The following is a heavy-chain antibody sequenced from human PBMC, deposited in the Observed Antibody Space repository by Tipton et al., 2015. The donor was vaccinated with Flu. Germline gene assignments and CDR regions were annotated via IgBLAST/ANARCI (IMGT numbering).Heavy chain of an antibody. CDR1: GDSMSSFY. V-gene: IGHV4-4*07. D-gene: IGHD2-2*01. Sequence: LRLSCTVSGDSMSSFYWTWIRQPAGKGLEWIGRMSASGSSKYKPSLKSRVTMSVDTSKNQFSLRLSSVTAADTAVYYCARFDYCSSTSCRSDTYYYYNMDVWGQGTTVTVSS. CDR3: ARFDYCSSTSCRSDTYYYYNMDV. CDR2: MSASGSS. J-gene: IGHJ6*02.